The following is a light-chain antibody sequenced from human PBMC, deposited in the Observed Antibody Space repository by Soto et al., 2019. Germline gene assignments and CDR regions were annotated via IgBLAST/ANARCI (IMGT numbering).Light chain of an antibody. J-gene: IGLJ2*01. CDR3: CSFALGSTLI. CDR2: EGS. V-gene: IGLV2-23*01. CDR1: SSDVGSYNL. Sequence: QSALTQPASVSGSPGQSITISCTGTSSDVGSYNLVSWYQQYPDKAPKLIIYEGSKRPSGVSNRFSGSKSGNTAFLTISGLQAEDEADYYCCSFALGSTLIFGGGTKLTVL.